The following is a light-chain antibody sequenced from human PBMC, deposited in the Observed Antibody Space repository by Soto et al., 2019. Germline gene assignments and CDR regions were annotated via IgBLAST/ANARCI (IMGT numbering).Light chain of an antibody. CDR2: DAY. CDR3: QKSDHLPL. J-gene: IGKJ3*01. CDR1: HDIGNS. V-gene: IGKV1-33*01. Sequence: DIQMTQSPPSLSASVGDRVTITCQASHDIGNSLNWYQDKPGQAPKLVIYDAYNLETGVPSTFSGSGDGTDFTFTISSLRPEYIATYYCQKSDHLPLFGPGTKVDI.